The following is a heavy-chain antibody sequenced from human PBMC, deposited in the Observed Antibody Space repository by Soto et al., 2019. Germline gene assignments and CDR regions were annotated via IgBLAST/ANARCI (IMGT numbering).Heavy chain of an antibody. V-gene: IGHV1-18*01. CDR3: ARVAADCTNGVCYIYYGIDV. CDR2: ISAYNGNT. D-gene: IGHD2-8*01. Sequence: QVQLVQSGAEVKKPGASVKVSCKASGYTFTTYGITWVRQAPGQGLEWMGWISAYNGNTNYAQKLQGRVTMTTDTSTSTAYMELRSLRSDDTAVYYCARVAADCTNGVCYIYYGIDVWGQGTTVTVSS. J-gene: IGHJ6*02. CDR1: GYTFTTYG.